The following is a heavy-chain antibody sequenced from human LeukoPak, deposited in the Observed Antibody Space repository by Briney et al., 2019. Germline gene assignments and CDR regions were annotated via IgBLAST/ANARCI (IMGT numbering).Heavy chain of an antibody. V-gene: IGHV3-23*01. Sequence: GGSLRLSCAASGFTFSSYGMSWVRQAPGKGLEWVSAISGSGGSTYYADSVKGRFTISRDNSKYTLYLQMNSLRAGDTAVYYWAKGRWELSYGPQTPRFDYWGQGTLVTVSS. J-gene: IGHJ4*02. CDR2: ISGSGGST. D-gene: IGHD1-26*01. CDR1: GFTFSSYG. CDR3: AKGRWELSYGPQTPRFDY.